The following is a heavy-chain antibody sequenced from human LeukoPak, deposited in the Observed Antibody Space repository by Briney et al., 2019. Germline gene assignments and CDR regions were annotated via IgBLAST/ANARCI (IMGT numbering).Heavy chain of an antibody. Sequence: GASVKVSCKVSGYTLTELSMHWVRQAPGKGLEWMGGFDPEDGETIYAQKFQGRVTMTEDTSTDTAYMELSSLRSEDTAVYYCATKGGRDYYYYMDVWGKGTPVTVSS. CDR2: FDPEDGET. CDR1: GYTLTELS. D-gene: IGHD3-16*01. J-gene: IGHJ6*03. CDR3: ATKGGRDYYYYMDV. V-gene: IGHV1-24*01.